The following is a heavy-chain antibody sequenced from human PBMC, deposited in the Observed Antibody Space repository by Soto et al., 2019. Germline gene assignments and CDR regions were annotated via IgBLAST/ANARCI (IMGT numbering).Heavy chain of an antibody. D-gene: IGHD6-13*01. CDR3: ARDLAAGNCDY. V-gene: IGHV1-18*01. CDR2: ISAYNGNT. CDR1: GYTFTSYG. Sequence: ASVKVSCKASGYTFTSYGISWERQAPGQGHEWMGWISAYNGNTNYAQKLQGRVTMTTDTSTSTAYMELRSLSSDDTAVYYCARDLAAGNCDYWGQGTLVTVSS. J-gene: IGHJ4*02.